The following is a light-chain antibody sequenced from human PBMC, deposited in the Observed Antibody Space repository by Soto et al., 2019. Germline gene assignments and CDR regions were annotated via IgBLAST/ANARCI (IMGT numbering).Light chain of an antibody. Sequence: QSALTQPASVSGSPGQSITISCTGTSSDVGGFNSVSWYQLRPGTAPKLILYDYINRPSGVSHRFSATKSGTTAPLTISVLQAADEADYFCSSYTSTMTNVFGGGTKLTVL. CDR2: DYI. J-gene: IGLJ2*01. CDR3: SSYTSTMTNV. CDR1: SSDVGGFNS. V-gene: IGLV2-14*03.